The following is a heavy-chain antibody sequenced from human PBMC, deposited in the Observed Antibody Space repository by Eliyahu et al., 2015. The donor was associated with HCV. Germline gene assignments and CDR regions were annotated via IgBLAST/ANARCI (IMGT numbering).Heavy chain of an antibody. V-gene: IGHV1-69*06. D-gene: IGHD5-18*01. J-gene: IGHJ6*02. CDR3: ARDFEDTAMVIPRAIFYYYYGMDV. CDR2: IIPIFGTA. CDR1: GGTFSSYA. Sequence: QVQLVQSGAEVKKPGSSVKVSCKASGGTFSSYAISWVRQAPGQGLEWMGGIIPIFGTANYAQKFQDRVTITADKSTSTAYMELSSLRSEDTAVYYCARDFEDTAMVIPRAIFYYYYGMDVWGQGTTVTVSS.